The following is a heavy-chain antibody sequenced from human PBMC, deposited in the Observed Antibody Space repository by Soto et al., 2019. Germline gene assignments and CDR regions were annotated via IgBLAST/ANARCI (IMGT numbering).Heavy chain of an antibody. CDR2: INSDGSST. Sequence: PGGSLRLSCAASGFTFSSYWMHWVRQAPGKGLVWVSRINSDGSSTSYADSVKGRFTISRDNAKNTLYLQMNSLRAEDTAVYYCARFIVVVPAATYYFDYWGQGTLVTVSS. CDR3: ARFIVVVPAATYYFDY. D-gene: IGHD2-2*01. J-gene: IGHJ4*02. CDR1: GFTFSSYW. V-gene: IGHV3-74*01.